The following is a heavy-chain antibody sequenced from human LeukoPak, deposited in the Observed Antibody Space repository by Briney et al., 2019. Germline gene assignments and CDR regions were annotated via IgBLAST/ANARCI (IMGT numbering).Heavy chain of an antibody. D-gene: IGHD2-2*01. CDR1: GFTFSSYG. V-gene: IGHV3-30*02. CDR3: AKGALGYCSSTGCYFDY. CDR2: IRYDGSNK. J-gene: IGHJ4*02. Sequence: GGSLRLSCAASGFTFSSYGMHWVRQAPGKGLEWVAFIRYDGSNKYYADSVKGRFTISRDNSKNTLYLQMNSLRTEDTAVYYCAKGALGYCSSTGCYFDYWGQGTLVTVSS.